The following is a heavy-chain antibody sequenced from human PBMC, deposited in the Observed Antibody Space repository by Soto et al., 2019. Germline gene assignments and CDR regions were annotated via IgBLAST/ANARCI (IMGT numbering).Heavy chain of an antibody. J-gene: IGHJ6*02. V-gene: IGHV3-23*01. Sequence: EVQLLESGGGLVQPGGSLRLSCAASGFTFSSYAMSWVRQAPGKGLEWVSDISGSGGSTYYADSVKGRFTISRDNSKNTLYLQMNSLRAEDTAVYYCAKELTYYDFWSGYYSWSGMDVWGQGTTVTVSS. CDR1: GFTFSSYA. D-gene: IGHD3-3*01. CDR3: AKELTYYDFWSGYYSWSGMDV. CDR2: ISGSGGST.